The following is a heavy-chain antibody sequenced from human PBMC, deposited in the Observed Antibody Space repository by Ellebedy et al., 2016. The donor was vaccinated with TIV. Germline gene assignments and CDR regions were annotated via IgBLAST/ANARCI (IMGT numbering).Heavy chain of an antibody. CDR1: GYTFTSYD. V-gene: IGHV1-8*01. Sequence: ASVKVSXXASGYTFTSYDINWVRQATGQGLEWMGWMNPNSGNTGYAHKFQGRVTMTRNTSISTAYMELSSLRSEDTAVYYCARGSRIAAAGTNYYGMDVWGQGTTVTVSS. J-gene: IGHJ6*02. CDR3: ARGSRIAAAGTNYYGMDV. CDR2: MNPNSGNT. D-gene: IGHD6-13*01.